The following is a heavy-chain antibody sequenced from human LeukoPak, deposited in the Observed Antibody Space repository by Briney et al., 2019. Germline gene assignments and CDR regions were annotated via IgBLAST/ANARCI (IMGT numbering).Heavy chain of an antibody. Sequence: PGGSLRLSCAASGFTVSSSYMSWVRQAPGKGLEWVSVIYSGGSTYYADSVKGRFTISRDNSKNTLYLQMNSLRAEDTAVYYCARVPDGYNGPPDYWGQGTLVTVSS. J-gene: IGHJ4*02. CDR3: ARVPDGYNGPPDY. CDR2: IYSGGST. CDR1: GFTVSSSY. D-gene: IGHD5-24*01. V-gene: IGHV3-66*02.